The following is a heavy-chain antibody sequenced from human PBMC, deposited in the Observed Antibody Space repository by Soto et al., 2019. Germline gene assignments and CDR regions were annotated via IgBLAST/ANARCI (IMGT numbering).Heavy chain of an antibody. J-gene: IGHJ2*01. Sequence: QVQLVQSGAEVKKPGASVKVSCKASGYTFTGSYMHWVRQAPGQGLEWMGWINPNSGGTNYAHKFQSWVTMTRDTSISTAYMELSRLRSDDTAVYYCAGEANIWGSYRYWYFDLWGRGTLVTVSS. CDR3: AGEANIWGSYRYWYFDL. V-gene: IGHV1-2*04. CDR1: GYTFTGSY. D-gene: IGHD3-16*02. CDR2: INPNSGGT.